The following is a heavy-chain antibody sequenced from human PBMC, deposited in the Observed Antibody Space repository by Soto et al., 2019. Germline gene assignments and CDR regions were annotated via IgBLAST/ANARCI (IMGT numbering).Heavy chain of an antibody. Sequence: APVKVSCKASGYTFSTSGMSWLRQAPGQGLEWMGWISTYNGDTNDAPKFQDRVTMTSDTSTSTVYMELRSLRSDDTAVYYCARAGAAPYYYYGMDVWG. CDR1: GYTFSTSG. V-gene: IGHV1-18*01. CDR2: ISTYNGDT. D-gene: IGHD2-15*01. J-gene: IGHJ6*02. CDR3: ARAGAAPYYYYGMDV.